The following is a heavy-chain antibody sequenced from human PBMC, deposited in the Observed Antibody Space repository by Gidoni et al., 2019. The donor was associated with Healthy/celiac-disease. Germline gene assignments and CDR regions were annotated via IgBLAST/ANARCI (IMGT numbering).Heavy chain of an antibody. CDR3: ARDPGHSGSYYGSVAFDI. CDR1: GGSISSYY. Sequence: QVQLQESGPGLVKPSETLSLTCTVSGGSISSYYWSWIRQPPGKGLEWIGYIYYSGSTNYNPSLKSRVTISVDTSKNQFSLKLSSVTAADTAVYYCARDPGHSGSYYGSVAFDIWGQGTMVTVSS. D-gene: IGHD1-26*01. J-gene: IGHJ3*02. V-gene: IGHV4-59*01. CDR2: IYYSGST.